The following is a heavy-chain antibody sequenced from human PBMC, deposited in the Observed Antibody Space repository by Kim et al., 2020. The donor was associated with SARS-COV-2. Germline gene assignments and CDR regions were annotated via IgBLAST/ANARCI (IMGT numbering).Heavy chain of an antibody. D-gene: IGHD3-10*01. CDR3: AREDLGITMLRGVKDAFDI. V-gene: IGHV3-7*03. CDR2: IRQDGIEK. J-gene: IGHJ3*02. Sequence: GGSLRLSCAASGFTFSSYWMSWVRQAPGKGLEWVANIRQDGIEKYYVDSVKGRFTISRDNAKNSLYLQMNSLRAEDTAVYYCAREDLGITMLRGVKDAFDIWGQGTMVTVSS. CDR1: GFTFSSYW.